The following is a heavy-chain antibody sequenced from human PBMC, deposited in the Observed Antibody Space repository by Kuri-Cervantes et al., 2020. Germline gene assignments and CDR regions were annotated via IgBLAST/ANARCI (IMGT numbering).Heavy chain of an antibody. Sequence: SCGISGNSVPRNSVAWNWIRQSPSRGLEWLGRRYYRSKWYNDYALPVKSRIAIHADTSKNQSSLQLNSVTPEDTAVYYCASESLKSESRALDYWGQGTLVTVSS. D-gene: IGHD3-3*01. CDR1: GNSVPRNSVA. CDR3: ASESLKSESRALDY. V-gene: IGHV6-1*01. J-gene: IGHJ4*02. CDR2: RYYRSKWYN.